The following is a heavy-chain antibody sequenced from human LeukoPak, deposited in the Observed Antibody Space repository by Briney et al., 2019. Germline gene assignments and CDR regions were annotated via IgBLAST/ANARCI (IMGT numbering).Heavy chain of an antibody. CDR3: ARALMTTVTTPGY. CDR2: ISSSSSTI. D-gene: IGHD4-17*01. CDR1: GFTFSSYS. J-gene: IGHJ4*02. V-gene: IGHV3-48*01. Sequence: GGSLRLSCAASGFTFSSYSMNWVRQAPGKGLEWVSYISSSSSTIYYADSVKGRFTISRDNAKNSLHLQMNSLRADDTAVYFCARALMTTVTTPGYWGQGTLVTVSS.